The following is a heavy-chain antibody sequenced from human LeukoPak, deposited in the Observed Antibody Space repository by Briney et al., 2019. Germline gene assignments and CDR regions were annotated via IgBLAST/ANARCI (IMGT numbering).Heavy chain of an antibody. D-gene: IGHD1-26*01. CDR2: ISYDGSNK. J-gene: IGHJ4*02. CDR1: GFTFSSSA. V-gene: IGHV3-30-3*01. Sequence: PGGFLRLSCAASGFTFSSSAMHWVRQAPDKGLEWVAVISYDGSNKYYADSVKGRFTISRDNSKNTLYLQMNSLRAEDTAVYYCARDQSVGATAFDYWGQGTLVTVSS. CDR3: ARDQSVGATAFDY.